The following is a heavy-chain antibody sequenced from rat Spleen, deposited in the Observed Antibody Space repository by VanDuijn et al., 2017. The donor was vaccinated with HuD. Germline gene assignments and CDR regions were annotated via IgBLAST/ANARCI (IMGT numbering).Heavy chain of an antibody. D-gene: IGHD1-1*01. CDR2: ISPSGGST. CDR1: GFTFSDFY. CDR3: ARHPDYSNYFDY. J-gene: IGHJ2*01. V-gene: IGHV5-25*01. Sequence: EVQLVESGGGLVQPGRSLKLSCAASGFTFSDFYMAWVRQAPTEGLEWVASISPSGGSTYYRDSVKGRFTVSRDNAKSTLYLQMDSLRSEDTATYYCARHPDYSNYFDYWGQGVMVTVSS.